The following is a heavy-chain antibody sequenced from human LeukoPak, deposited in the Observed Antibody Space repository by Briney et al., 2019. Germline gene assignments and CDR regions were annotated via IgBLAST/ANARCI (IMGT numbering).Heavy chain of an antibody. V-gene: IGHV3-11*01. J-gene: IGHJ5*02. CDR1: GFTFSDYY. CDR2: ISSSGSTI. CDR3: AKGSRSSGWYNWFDP. D-gene: IGHD6-19*01. Sequence: GGSLRLSCAASGFTFSDYYMSWIRQAPGKGLEWVSYISSSGSTIYYADSVKGRFTISRDNAKNSLYLQMNSLRAEDMALYYCAKGSRSSGWYNWFDPWGQGTLVTVSS.